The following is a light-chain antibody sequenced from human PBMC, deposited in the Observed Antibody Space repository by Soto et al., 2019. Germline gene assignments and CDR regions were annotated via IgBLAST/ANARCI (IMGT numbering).Light chain of an antibody. J-gene: IGKJ4*01. CDR1: QGISNY. CDR3: QQLNSYPLT. Sequence: DIQLTQSPSFLPASVGDRVTITYRASQGISNYLAWYQQKPGKAPGLLMYAASTLQRGVSSRFSGSGSGTELTLKISKLQPEDFGTYYCQQLNSYPLTFGGGTKVEIK. V-gene: IGKV1-9*01. CDR2: AAS.